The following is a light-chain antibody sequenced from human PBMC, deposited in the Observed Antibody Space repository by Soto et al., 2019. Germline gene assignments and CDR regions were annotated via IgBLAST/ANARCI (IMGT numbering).Light chain of an antibody. J-gene: IGKJ4*01. CDR3: QQGANPTT. V-gene: IGKV3-20*01. Sequence: EIVLTQSPGTLSLSPGERATLSCRASRRIISGYLAWYQQKPGQAPRLVIFGPSNRAAGIPNRFSGSGSGTDFTLNISGLEPEGFAVAFCQQGANPTTFGGGTKVEIK. CDR2: GPS. CDR1: RRIISGY.